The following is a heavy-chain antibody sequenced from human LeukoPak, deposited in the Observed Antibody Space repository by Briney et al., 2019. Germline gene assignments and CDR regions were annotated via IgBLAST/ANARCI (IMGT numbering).Heavy chain of an antibody. CDR1: GGSISSSSYY. CDR2: IYYSGST. J-gene: IGHJ3*02. V-gene: IGHV4-39*01. Sequence: SETLSLTCTVSGGSISSSSYYWGWIRQPPGKGLEWIGSIYYSGSTYYNPSLKSRVTISVDTSKNQFSLKLSSVTAADTAVYYCARPCGGDCYLEGSDAFDIWGQGTMVTVSS. D-gene: IGHD2-21*01. CDR3: ARPCGGDCYLEGSDAFDI.